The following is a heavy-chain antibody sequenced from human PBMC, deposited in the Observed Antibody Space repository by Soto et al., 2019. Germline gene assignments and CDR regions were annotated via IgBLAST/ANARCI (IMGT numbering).Heavy chain of an antibody. D-gene: IGHD4-17*01. CDR2: IIPILGIP. Sequence: QVNLVQSGAEVRKPGSSVKVSCKTSGATLNNYIIGWVRQAPGQGLEWMGRIIPILGIPNYSQRFQDRLTISADRSTITLYMERLSLRSDDTAIYFCARGGVVDYGDYNTWGQGTLVTVSS. CDR3: ARGGVVDYGDYNT. V-gene: IGHV1-69*02. J-gene: IGHJ5*02. CDR1: GATLNNYI.